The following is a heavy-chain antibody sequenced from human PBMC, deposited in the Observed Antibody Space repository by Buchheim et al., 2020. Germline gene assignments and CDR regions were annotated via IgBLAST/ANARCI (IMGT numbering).Heavy chain of an antibody. CDR1: GGSISSSSLY. CDR2: SYYSGST. D-gene: IGHD6-13*01. V-gene: IGHV4-39*01. CDR3: AGLGQLVGWFGP. Sequence: QLQLQESGPGLVKPSATLSLTCTVSGGSISSSSLYWGWIRRPPGKGLVWFGSSYYSGSTYYNPSPKSRVTISVDTPKNPSTLKLGSVTAADTALYCCAGLGQLVGWFGPWGQGTL. J-gene: IGHJ5*02.